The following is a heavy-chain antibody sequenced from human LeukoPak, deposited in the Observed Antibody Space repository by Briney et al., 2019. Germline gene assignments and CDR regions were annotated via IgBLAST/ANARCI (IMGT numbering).Heavy chain of an antibody. CDR2: IKYDGSRT. CDR1: GMTFERHG. CDR3: ARPYGSGAGGSFDY. J-gene: IGHJ4*02. Sequence: GGSLRLSCAVSGMTFERHGMHRVRQPPGKGLEWLAFIKYDGSRTDYEDSVKGRFTISRDNAKNTLYLQMNSLRAEDTAVYYCARPYGSGAGGSFDYWGQGTLVTVSS. D-gene: IGHD3-10*01. V-gene: IGHV3-33*01.